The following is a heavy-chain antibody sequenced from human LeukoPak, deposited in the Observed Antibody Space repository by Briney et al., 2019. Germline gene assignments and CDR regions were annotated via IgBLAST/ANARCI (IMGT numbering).Heavy chain of an antibody. V-gene: IGHV1-18*01. Sequence: ASVKVSCKASGYTFTSYGISWVRQAPGQGLEWMGWISAYNGNTNYAQKLQGRVTMTTETSTSTAYMELRSLRSDDTAVYYCAGGIVGAPYDAFDIWGQGTMVTVSS. D-gene: IGHD1-26*01. CDR3: AGGIVGAPYDAFDI. CDR2: ISAYNGNT. J-gene: IGHJ3*02. CDR1: GYTFTSYG.